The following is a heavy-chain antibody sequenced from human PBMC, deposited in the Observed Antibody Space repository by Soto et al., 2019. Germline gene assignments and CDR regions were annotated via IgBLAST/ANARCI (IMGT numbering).Heavy chain of an antibody. D-gene: IGHD1-26*01. Sequence: QVQLQESGLGLVKPSDTLSLTCNVSGGSISGYYWSWIRQSPGKGLEYIGYIYYRGSTNYNSSLKSRVTMSVDTSRNQFSLKMNSVTAADTAVYYCARQQLLPFYYALDVWGQGTTVTVSS. J-gene: IGHJ6*02. CDR1: GGSISGYY. CDR2: IYYRGST. CDR3: ARQQLLPFYYALDV. V-gene: IGHV4-59*07.